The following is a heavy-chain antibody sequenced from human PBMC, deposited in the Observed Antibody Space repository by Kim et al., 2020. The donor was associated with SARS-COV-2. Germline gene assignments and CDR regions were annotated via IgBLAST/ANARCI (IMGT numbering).Heavy chain of an antibody. D-gene: IGHD5-18*01. Sequence: ASVKVSCKASGNTLTVDFLHWVRQAPGQGLEWMGRIDPKDGGTIYAQQFQGRVTMTRDTSISTAYVEVSSLRSDDTAVYYCAREKSYSYDYWGQGTLVTVSS. CDR2: IDPKDGGT. J-gene: IGHJ4*02. V-gene: IGHV1-2*06. CDR1: GNTLTVDF. CDR3: AREKSYSYDY.